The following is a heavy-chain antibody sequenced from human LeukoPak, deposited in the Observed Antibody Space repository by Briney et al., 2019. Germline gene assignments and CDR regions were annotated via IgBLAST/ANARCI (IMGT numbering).Heavy chain of an antibody. CDR3: AKDLSGGWYPDAFDI. V-gene: IGHV3-21*04. J-gene: IGHJ3*02. Sequence: GGSLRLSCAASGFTFSSYSMNWVRQAPGKGLEWVSSISSSSSYIYYADSVKGRFTISRDNSRNTLYLQMNSLRAEDTAVYYCAKDLSGGWYPDAFDIWGQGTMVTVSS. D-gene: IGHD6-19*01. CDR1: GFTFSSYS. CDR2: ISSSSSYI.